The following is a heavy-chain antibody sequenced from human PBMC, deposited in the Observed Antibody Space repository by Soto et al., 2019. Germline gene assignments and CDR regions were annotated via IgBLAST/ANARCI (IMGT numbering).Heavy chain of an antibody. CDR2: ITGSGGST. Sequence: GGSLRLSCAASGFTFTTYTMSWVRQAPGKGLEWVSAITGSGGSTYYADSVKGRFTISRDNSKNTLYLQMNSLRAEDTAVYYCAKLGSQLLSYYGMDVWGQGTTVTVSS. CDR3: AKLGSQLLSYYGMDV. D-gene: IGHD2-2*01. CDR1: GFTFTTYT. J-gene: IGHJ6*02. V-gene: IGHV3-23*01.